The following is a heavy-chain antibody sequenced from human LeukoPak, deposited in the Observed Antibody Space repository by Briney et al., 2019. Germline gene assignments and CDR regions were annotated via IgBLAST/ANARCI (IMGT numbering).Heavy chain of an antibody. CDR2: IDWDDDE. Sequence: SGPTLVNPTQTLTLTCTFSGFSLSTSGMCVSWIRQPPGKALEWLARIDWDDDEYYTTSLKTRLTISKDTSKNQVVLTMTKMDPVDTATYYGARMPWRGYHDYWGQGTLVTVSS. D-gene: IGHD5-18*01. J-gene: IGHJ4*02. CDR3: ARMPWRGYHDY. CDR1: GFSLSTSGMC. V-gene: IGHV2-70*11.